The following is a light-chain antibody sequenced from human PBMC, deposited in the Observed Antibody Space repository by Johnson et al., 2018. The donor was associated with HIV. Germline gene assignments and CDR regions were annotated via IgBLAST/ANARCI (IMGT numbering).Light chain of an antibody. CDR1: SSNIGNNY. J-gene: IGLJ1*01. CDR2: ENN. V-gene: IGLV1-51*02. CDR3: GTWDSSLSAYV. Sequence: QSVLTQPPSVSVAPGQKVTISCSGSSSNIGNNYVSWYQQLPGTAPKLLIYENNKRPSGIPDRFSGSKSGTSATLGITGLQTGDEADYYCGTWDSSLSAYVFGTGTKATVL.